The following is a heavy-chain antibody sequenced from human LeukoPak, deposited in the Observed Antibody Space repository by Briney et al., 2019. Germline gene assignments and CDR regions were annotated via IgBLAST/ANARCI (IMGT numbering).Heavy chain of an antibody. V-gene: IGHV1-2*02. Sequence: ASVKVSCKASGYTFTGYYLHWVRQAPGQGLEWMGWINPNSGGTNYAQKFQGRVTMTRDTSISTAYMELSRLRSDDTAVYYCATQYGDYVYYFDYWGQGTLVTGSS. D-gene: IGHD4-17*01. CDR2: INPNSGGT. CDR3: ATQYGDYVYYFDY. CDR1: GYTFTGYY. J-gene: IGHJ4*02.